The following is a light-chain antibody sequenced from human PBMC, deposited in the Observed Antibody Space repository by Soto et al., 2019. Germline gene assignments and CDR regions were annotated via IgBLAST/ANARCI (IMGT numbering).Light chain of an antibody. CDR3: QQYNSYPYT. Sequence: DIQMTQSPSTLSASVGDKITITCRASQSISSWLAWYQQKPGKAPKLLIYKASSLESGVPSRFSGSGSGTEFTLTISSLQPDDFATYYCQQYNSYPYTFGQGTKLEIK. V-gene: IGKV1-5*03. J-gene: IGKJ2*01. CDR2: KAS. CDR1: QSISSW.